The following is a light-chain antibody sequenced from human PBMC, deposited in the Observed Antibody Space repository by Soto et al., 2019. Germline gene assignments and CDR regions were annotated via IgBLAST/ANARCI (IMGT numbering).Light chain of an antibody. J-gene: IGLJ3*02. CDR1: SSNIGSNT. V-gene: IGLV1-44*01. CDR2: SNN. Sequence: QSVLTQPPSASGIPGQRVTISCSGSSSNIGSNTVNWYQQLPGTAPTLLIYSNNQRPSGVPDRFSGSKSGTSASLAVNGLQSGDEADYYCAAWDDSLNGPLFGGGTKLTVL. CDR3: AAWDDSLNGPL.